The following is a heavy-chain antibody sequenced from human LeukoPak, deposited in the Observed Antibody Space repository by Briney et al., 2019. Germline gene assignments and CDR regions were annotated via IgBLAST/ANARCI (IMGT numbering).Heavy chain of an antibody. Sequence: GGSLRLSCVASGFTFSSYWMSWVRQAPGKGLEWVANIKQDGSEKYYVDSVKGRFTISRDNAKNSLYLQMNSLRAEDTAVYYCARDLTPGIAAAGSGYWGQGTLVTVSS. CDR2: IKQDGSEK. D-gene: IGHD6-13*01. V-gene: IGHV3-7*05. CDR1: GFTFSSYW. J-gene: IGHJ4*02. CDR3: ARDLTPGIAAAGSGY.